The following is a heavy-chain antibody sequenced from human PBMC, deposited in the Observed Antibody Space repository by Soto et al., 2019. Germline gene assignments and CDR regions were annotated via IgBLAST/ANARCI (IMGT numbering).Heavy chain of an antibody. V-gene: IGHV4-31*03. CDR1: GDSIISIDYY. Sequence: SETLSLTCSVSGDSIISIDYYWTWIRQHPEKGLEWIGNIYFRGNTYYSPSLESRLTISVDTSKNQFSLKLTSVTAADTAVYYCAREGGSYDSGGYLIRGAFDIWGQGTMVTVSS. CDR3: AREGGSYDSGGYLIRGAFDI. D-gene: IGHD3-22*01. CDR2: IYFRGNT. J-gene: IGHJ3*02.